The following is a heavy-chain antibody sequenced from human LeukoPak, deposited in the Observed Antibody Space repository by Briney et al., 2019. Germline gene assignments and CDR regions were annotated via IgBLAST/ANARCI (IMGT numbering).Heavy chain of an antibody. CDR3: ARLGYCSSTSCYTGPNWFDP. D-gene: IGHD2-2*02. Sequence: SETLSLTCTVSGGSISSSSYYWGWIRQPPGKGLEWIGSIYYSGSTYYNPSLKSRVTISVDMSKNQFSLKLSSVTAADTAVYYCARLGYCSSTSCYTGPNWFDPWGQGTLVTVSS. V-gene: IGHV4-39*01. CDR1: GGSISSSSYY. CDR2: IYYSGST. J-gene: IGHJ5*02.